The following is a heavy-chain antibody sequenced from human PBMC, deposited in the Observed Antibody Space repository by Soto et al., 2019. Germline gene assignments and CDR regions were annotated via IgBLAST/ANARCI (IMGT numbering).Heavy chain of an antibody. J-gene: IGHJ4*02. CDR2: VYHTGST. CDR1: GGSISGDYY. CDR3: ASENYDINGKRIDS. V-gene: IGHV4-30-4*01. D-gene: IGHD3-22*01. Sequence: SETLSLTCTVSGGSISGDYYWNWIRQAPGKGLEWIGYVYHTGSTYHNPPLKSRGSISVDTSNNQFSLKLSSVTAADKAVYFCASENYDINGKRIDSWGQG.